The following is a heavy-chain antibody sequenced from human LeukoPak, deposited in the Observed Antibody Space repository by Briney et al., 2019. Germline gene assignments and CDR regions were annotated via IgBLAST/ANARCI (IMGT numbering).Heavy chain of an antibody. CDR2: ISYDGSNK. V-gene: IGHV3-30*04. J-gene: IGHJ6*04. Sequence: GRSLRLSRAASGFTFSSYAMHWVRQAPGKGLEWVAVISYDGSNKYYADSVKGRFTISRDNSKNTLYLQMNSLRAEDTAVYYCARDYSSGWSGMDVWGKGTTVTVSS. D-gene: IGHD6-19*01. CDR3: ARDYSSGWSGMDV. CDR1: GFTFSSYA.